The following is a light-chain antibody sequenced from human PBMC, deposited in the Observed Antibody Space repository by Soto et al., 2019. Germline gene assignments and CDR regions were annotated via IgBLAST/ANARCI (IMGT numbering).Light chain of an antibody. CDR2: DAS. CDR1: QSISWW. J-gene: IGKJ1*01. V-gene: IGKV1-5*01. CDR3: QQYNSYWT. Sequence: IQMTQSPSTLSAFVGDRVTITCRASQSISWWLTWYQQKPGQAPKLLIYDASALESGVPSRFSGSGSGTEFTLTISNLQPDDFASYYCQQYNSYWTFGQGTKVEIK.